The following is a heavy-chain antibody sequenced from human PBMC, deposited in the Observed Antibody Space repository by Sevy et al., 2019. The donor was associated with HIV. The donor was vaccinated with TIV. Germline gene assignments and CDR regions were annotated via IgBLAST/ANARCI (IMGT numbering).Heavy chain of an antibody. V-gene: IGHV3-7*01. CDR1: GFSFNNHW. CDR3: SRLPTGLQSFNYLLSTYLDS. J-gene: IGHJ4*02. CDR2: IKHDGSEK. D-gene: IGHD3-9*01. Sequence: GGSLRLSCAASGFSFNNHWMSWVRQAPEKGLEWVANIKHDGSEKYYSDSLEGRFAVSRDNAKNSLFLQINSLRVEDTAVYFCSRLPTGLQSFNYLLSTYLDSWGQGTLVTVSS.